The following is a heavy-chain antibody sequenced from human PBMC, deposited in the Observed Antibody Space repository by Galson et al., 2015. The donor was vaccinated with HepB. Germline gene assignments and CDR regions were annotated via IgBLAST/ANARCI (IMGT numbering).Heavy chain of an antibody. CDR1: GGTFSSYA. Sequence: SVKVSCKASGGTFSSYAISWVRQAPGQGLEWMGGIIPILGIANYAQKFQGRVTITADKSTSTAYMELSSLRSEDTAVYYCARFQWGPGKKYSSGWYVGYYFDYWGQGTLVTVSS. D-gene: IGHD6-19*01. CDR3: ARFQWGPGKKYSSGWYVGYYFDY. CDR2: IIPILGIA. J-gene: IGHJ4*02. V-gene: IGHV1-69*10.